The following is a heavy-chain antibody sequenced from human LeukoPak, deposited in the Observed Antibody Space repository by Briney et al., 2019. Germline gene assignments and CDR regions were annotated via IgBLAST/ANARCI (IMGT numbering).Heavy chain of an antibody. CDR1: GFSFSSYA. CDR2: ISYDGSDK. V-gene: IGHV3-30*14. Sequence: GGSLRLSCAASGFSFSSYAIHWVRQAPGKGLEWVATISYDGSDKYTDSVKGRFTISRDNSKNTLYLQMNSLRTEDTAVYYCARARLHHRSFDLKTSYYFDYWGQGTLVTVSS. J-gene: IGHJ4*02. D-gene: IGHD6-25*01. CDR3: ARARLHHRSFDLKTSYYFDY.